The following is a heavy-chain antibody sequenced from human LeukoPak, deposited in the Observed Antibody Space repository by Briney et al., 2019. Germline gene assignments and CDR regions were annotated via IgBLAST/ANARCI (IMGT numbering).Heavy chain of an antibody. CDR2: IRYDGSNK. Sequence: GGSLRLPCAASGFTFSSYGMHWVRQAPGKGLGWVAFIRYDGSNKYYADSVKGRFTISRDNSKSTLYLQMNSLRAEDTAVYYCAKGGARIAVAGKGIDYWGQGTLVTVSS. D-gene: IGHD6-19*01. CDR1: GFTFSSYG. CDR3: AKGGARIAVAGKGIDY. J-gene: IGHJ4*02. V-gene: IGHV3-30*02.